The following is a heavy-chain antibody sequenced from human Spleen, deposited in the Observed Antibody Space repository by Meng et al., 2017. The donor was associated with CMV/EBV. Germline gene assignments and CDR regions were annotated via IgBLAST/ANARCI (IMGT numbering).Heavy chain of an antibody. J-gene: IGHJ6*02. CDR3: AKDIGVRSSSSSGWDYYYGMDV. V-gene: IGHV3-43D*03. CDR1: GFTFDDYA. D-gene: IGHD6-6*01. Sequence: ETLSLTCAVSGFTFDDYAMHWVRQAPGKGLEWVSLISWDGGSTYYADSVKGRFTISRDNSKNSLYLQMNSLRAEDTALYYCAKDIGVRSSSSSGWDYYYGMDVWGQGTTVTVSS. CDR2: ISWDGGST.